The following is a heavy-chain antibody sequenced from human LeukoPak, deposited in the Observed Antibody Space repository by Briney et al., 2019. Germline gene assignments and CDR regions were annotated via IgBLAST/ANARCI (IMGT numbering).Heavy chain of an antibody. V-gene: IGHV3-30*04. CDR3: ARDPASSGWSHFDY. J-gene: IGHJ4*02. CDR1: GFTFSSYA. Sequence: GGSLRLSCAASGFTFSSYAMHWVRQAPGKGLEWVAVISYDGSNKYYADSVKGRFTISSDNSKHTLYLQMNSLRAEDTAVYYCARDPASSGWSHFDYWGQGTLVTVSS. CDR2: ISYDGSNK. D-gene: IGHD6-19*01.